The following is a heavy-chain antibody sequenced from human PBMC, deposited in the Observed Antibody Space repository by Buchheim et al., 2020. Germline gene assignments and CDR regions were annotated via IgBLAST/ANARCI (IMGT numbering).Heavy chain of an antibody. CDR3: ARGGWNTYYYYYGMDV. CDR1: GGSFSGYY. J-gene: IGHJ6*02. CDR2: INHSGST. D-gene: IGHD1-1*01. Sequence: QVQLQQWGAGLLKPSETLSLTCAVYGGSFSGYYWSWIRQPPGKGLEWIGEINHSGSTNYNPSLKSQVTLSVTTSHKQSSPKLSSVTAADTAVYYCARGGWNTYYYYYGMDVWGQGTT. V-gene: IGHV4-34*01.